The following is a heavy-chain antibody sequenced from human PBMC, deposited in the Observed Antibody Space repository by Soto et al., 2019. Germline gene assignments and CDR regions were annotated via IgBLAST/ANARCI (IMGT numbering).Heavy chain of an antibody. Sequence: ASVKVSCKVSGYTFTSYYMHWVRQAPGQGLEWMGIINPSGGSTSYGQKFQGRVTMTRDTSTSTVYMELSSLRSEDMSVYYCARDRSNSGYFHFHHWGQGTLVTVS. CDR3: ARDRSNSGYFHFHH. D-gene: IGHD3-22*01. CDR2: INPSGGST. J-gene: IGHJ1*01. CDR1: GYTFTSYY. V-gene: IGHV1-46*01.